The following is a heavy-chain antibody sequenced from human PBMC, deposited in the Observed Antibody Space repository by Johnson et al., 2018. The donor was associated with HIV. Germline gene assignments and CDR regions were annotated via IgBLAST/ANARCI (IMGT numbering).Heavy chain of an antibody. CDR2: ISYDGSNK. CDR1: GFTFSSYA. V-gene: IGHV3-30*04. D-gene: IGHD5-24*01. Sequence: VQLVESGGGVVQPGRSLRLSCAASGFTFSSYAMHWVRQAPGKGLEWVAVISYDGSNKYYADSVKGRFTISRDNSKNTLYLQMNSLRAEDTAVYYCARDDGDGFDIWGQGTMVTVSS. J-gene: IGHJ3*02. CDR3: ARDDGDGFDI.